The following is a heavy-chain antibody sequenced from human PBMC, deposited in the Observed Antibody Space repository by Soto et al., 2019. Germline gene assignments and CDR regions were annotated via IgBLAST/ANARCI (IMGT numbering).Heavy chain of an antibody. D-gene: IGHD6-6*01. CDR1: GFTFSSYE. CDR3: ARDRGWSSSPGYFDY. J-gene: IGHJ4*02. Sequence: EVQLVESGGGLVQPGGSLRLSCAASGFTFSSYEMNWVRQAPGKGLEWVSYISSSGSTIYYADSVKGRFTISRDNAKNSLYLQMNSLRAEDTGVYYCARDRGWSSSPGYFDYWGRGTLVTVSS. V-gene: IGHV3-48*03. CDR2: ISSSGSTI.